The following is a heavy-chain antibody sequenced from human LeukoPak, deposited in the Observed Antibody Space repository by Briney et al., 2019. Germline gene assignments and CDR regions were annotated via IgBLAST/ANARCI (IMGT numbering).Heavy chain of an antibody. Sequence: GGSLRLSCAASGFSFSNYGMHWARQAPGKGLEWVAFIRYDGSKKYYADSVKGRFTISRDKSKNTLSLQMNSLRAEDTAVYYCAKDFSVKWELLIGHWGQGTLVTVSS. V-gene: IGHV3-30*02. J-gene: IGHJ4*02. CDR3: AKDFSVKWELLIGH. CDR2: IRYDGSKK. D-gene: IGHD1-26*01. CDR1: GFSFSNYG.